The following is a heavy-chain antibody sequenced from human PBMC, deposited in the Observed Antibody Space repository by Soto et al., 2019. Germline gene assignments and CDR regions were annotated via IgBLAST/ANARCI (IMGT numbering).Heavy chain of an antibody. J-gene: IGHJ6*02. CDR3: ATDTYYYGRSGSFHPYYYYHGRDS. D-gene: IGHD3-22*01. Sequence: GGSLRLSCAASGFTFNNAWMNWVRQAPGKGLEWVGRIKSNTDGGTADYAAPVKGRFIFSRDDSKNTLYLQMNSLKTEDTAVYYCATDTYYYGRSGSFHPYYYYHGRDSWGQGTTVTVSS. CDR2: IKSNTDGGTA. CDR1: GFTFNNAW. V-gene: IGHV3-15*07.